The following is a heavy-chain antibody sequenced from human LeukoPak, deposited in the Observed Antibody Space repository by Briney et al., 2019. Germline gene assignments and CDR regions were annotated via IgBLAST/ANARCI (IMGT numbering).Heavy chain of an antibody. D-gene: IGHD2-15*01. J-gene: IGHJ4*02. CDR2: IKYTTGGGTT. CDR3: TTYSKTGRAVFDY. Sequence: GGSLRLSCAASGFTFTDAWMNWVRQAPGKGLEWVARIKYTTGGGTTHYAAPVKGRFTISRDDSKNTLFLQMDSLKTEDTALYYCTTYSKTGRAVFDYWGRGTLVTVSS. V-gene: IGHV3-15*01. CDR1: GFTFTDAW.